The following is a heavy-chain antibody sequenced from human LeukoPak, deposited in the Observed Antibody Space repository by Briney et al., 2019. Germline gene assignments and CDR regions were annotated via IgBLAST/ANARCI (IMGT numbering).Heavy chain of an antibody. Sequence: SETLSLTCTVSGGSISSSTYYWGWIRQPPGKGLEWIGTIYYSGSTYYNASLKSRVTISVDTSRNQFSLKLSSVTAADTAVYYCARAYCSSASCAKLGYFDYWGRGTLVTVSS. D-gene: IGHD2-2*01. CDR3: ARAYCSSASCAKLGYFDY. J-gene: IGHJ4*02. CDR1: GGSISSSTYY. V-gene: IGHV4-39*01. CDR2: IYYSGST.